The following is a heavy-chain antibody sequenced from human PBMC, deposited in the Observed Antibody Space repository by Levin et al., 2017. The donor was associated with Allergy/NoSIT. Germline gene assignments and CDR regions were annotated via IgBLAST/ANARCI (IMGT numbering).Heavy chain of an antibody. J-gene: IGHJ4*02. CDR2: IYSGGRT. V-gene: IGHV3-53*01. CDR1: GFTVSSNY. D-gene: IGHD5-24*01. CDR3: ARGGDGYTFDY. Sequence: GESLKISCAASGFTVSSNYMSWVRQAPGKGLEWVSVIYSGGRTYYGDSVKGRFTISRDKTKNTLYLQMNTLRAEDTAVYYCARGGDGYTFDYWGQGILVTVSS.